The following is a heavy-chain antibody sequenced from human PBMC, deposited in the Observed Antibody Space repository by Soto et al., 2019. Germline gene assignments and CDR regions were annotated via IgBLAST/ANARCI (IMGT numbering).Heavy chain of an antibody. Sequence: QVQLMQSGAEVKKPGSSVKVSCKASGGTFSTSAISWVRQAPGEGLEWVGGIMPVFATPDYAQKFQGRATISADESTTTAYREMTSLTTDDTAVYYCARDKDRQQLGGNYYYILDVWGQGTAITVSS. CDR3: ARDKDRQQLGGNYYYILDV. CDR1: GGTFSTSA. D-gene: IGHD3-3*02. V-gene: IGHV1-69*12. CDR2: IMPVFATP. J-gene: IGHJ6*02.